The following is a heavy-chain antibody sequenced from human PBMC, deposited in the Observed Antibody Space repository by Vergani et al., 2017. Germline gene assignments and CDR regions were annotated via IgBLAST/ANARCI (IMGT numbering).Heavy chain of an antibody. CDR2: IRSKAYGQAT. J-gene: IGHJ3*02. V-gene: IGHV3-49*03. CDR1: GLTFGYYA. D-gene: IGHD3-10*01. CDR3: VRDQVTMLRGSDALDI. Sequence: EVQLLESGGGLVQPGGSLRLSCAASGLTFGYYAMDWFRQAPGQGLEWVGGIRSKAYGQATIYAASVKGRFTISRDDSKSIAYLQMNNLQTEDTAMYYCVRDQVTMLRGSDALDIWGQGTMVTVSS.